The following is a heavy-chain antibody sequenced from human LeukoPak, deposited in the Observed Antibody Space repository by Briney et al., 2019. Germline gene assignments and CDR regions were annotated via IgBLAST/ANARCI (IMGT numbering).Heavy chain of an antibody. J-gene: IGHJ5*01. Sequence: PGRSLRLSCAASGFTFSSYGMHWVRQAPGKGLEWVAVISFDGSNKYCSDSLKGRFTISRDNSKNTLYLQMNSLRAEDTAVYYCAKDPIPGRIAAAGTGWFDYWGQGTLVTVSS. V-gene: IGHV3-30*18. CDR2: ISFDGSNK. CDR1: GFTFSSYG. D-gene: IGHD6-13*01. CDR3: AKDPIPGRIAAAGTGWFDY.